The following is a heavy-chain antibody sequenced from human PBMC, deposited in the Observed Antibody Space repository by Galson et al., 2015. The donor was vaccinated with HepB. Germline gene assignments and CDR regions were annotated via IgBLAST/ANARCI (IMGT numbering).Heavy chain of an antibody. CDR3: TRLDSTGDY. J-gene: IGHJ4*02. CDR2: IRSKANSYAT. V-gene: IGHV3-73*01. CDR1: GFTFSGSA. Sequence: SLRLSCAASGFTFSGSAMHWVRQASGKGLEWVGRIRSKANSYATAYAASVKGRFTISRDDSKNTAYLQMNSLKTEDTAVYYCTRLDSTGDYWGQGTLVTVSS. D-gene: IGHD3/OR15-3a*01.